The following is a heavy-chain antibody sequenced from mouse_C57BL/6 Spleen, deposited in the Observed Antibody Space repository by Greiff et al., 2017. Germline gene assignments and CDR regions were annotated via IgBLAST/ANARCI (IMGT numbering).Heavy chain of an antibody. Sequence: QVQLQQPGAELVKPGASVKMSCKASGYTFTSYWITWVKQRPGQGLEWIGDIYPGSGSTNYNEKFKSKATLTVDTSSSTAYMQLSSLTSEDSAVXYCARETAQVAWFAYWGQGTLVTVSA. CDR3: ARETAQVAWFAY. CDR2: IYPGSGST. D-gene: IGHD3-2*02. J-gene: IGHJ3*01. V-gene: IGHV1-55*01. CDR1: GYTFTSYW.